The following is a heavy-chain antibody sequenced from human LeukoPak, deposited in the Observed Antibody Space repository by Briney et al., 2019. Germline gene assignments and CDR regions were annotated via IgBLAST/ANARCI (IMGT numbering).Heavy chain of an antibody. CDR3: ARDREDIVVVPAAMSMDV. V-gene: IGHV3-30*04. CDR1: GFTFSSCA. D-gene: IGHD2-2*01. CDR2: ISYDGSNK. J-gene: IGHJ6*04. Sequence: PGRSLRLSCAASGFTFSSCAMHWVRQAPGKGLEWVAVISYDGSNKYYADSVKGRFTISRDNSKNTLYLQMNSLRAEDTAVYYCARDREDIVVVPAAMSMDVWGKGTTVTVSS.